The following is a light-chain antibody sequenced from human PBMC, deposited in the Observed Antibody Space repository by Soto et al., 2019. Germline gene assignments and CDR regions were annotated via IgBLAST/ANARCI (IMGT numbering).Light chain of an antibody. CDR1: QSVSRSN. J-gene: IGKJ5*01. CDR2: GTS. V-gene: IGKV3-20*01. CDR3: EQYGSSPPSIT. Sequence: EIVLTQSPDTLSLSPGERATVSCRASQSVSRSNLDWYQHKPGQAPRLLIYGTSNMATGIPDRFTGSGSGTDLTLTISSREHEDVAVYYCEQYGSSPPSITFGQGTRLE.